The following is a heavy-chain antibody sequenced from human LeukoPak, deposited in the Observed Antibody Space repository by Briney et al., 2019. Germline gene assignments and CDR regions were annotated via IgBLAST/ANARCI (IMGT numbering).Heavy chain of an antibody. CDR2: ISWNSGSI. Sequence: PGRSLRLSCAASGFTFDDYAMHWVRQAPGKGLEWVSGISWNSGSIGYADSVKGRFTISRDNAKNSPYLQMNSLRAEDMALYYCARGTYRLKWELLRGDAFDIWGQGTMVTVSS. CDR1: GFTFDDYA. D-gene: IGHD1-26*01. V-gene: IGHV3-9*03. J-gene: IGHJ3*02. CDR3: ARGTYRLKWELLRGDAFDI.